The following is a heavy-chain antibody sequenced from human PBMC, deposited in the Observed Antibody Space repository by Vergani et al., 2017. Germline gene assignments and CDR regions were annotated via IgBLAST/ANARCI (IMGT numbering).Heavy chain of an antibody. V-gene: IGHV6-1*01. D-gene: IGHD6-19*01. Sequence: QVQLQQSGPGLVKPSQTLSVTCAISGVSVSSNSAAWHWIRPSPSRGLEWLGRTYYRSTWYNNYAVSVKPRITINPDTSKNEFSLHLNSVTPEDTAVYYCARASGWWDFDYWGQGTLVTVSS. CDR3: ARASGWWDFDY. J-gene: IGHJ4*02. CDR2: TYYRSTWYN. CDR1: GVSVSSNSAA.